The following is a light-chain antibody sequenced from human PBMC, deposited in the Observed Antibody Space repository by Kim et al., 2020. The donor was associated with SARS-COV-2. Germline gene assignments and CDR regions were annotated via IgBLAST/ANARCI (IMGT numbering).Light chain of an antibody. CDR1: QSVSSGY. V-gene: IGKV3-20*01. CDR3: QQYGGSPYT. J-gene: IGKJ2*01. Sequence: LSPGGRATLSCRASQSVSSGYLAWCKQKPGQAPRLLIYGASSRASGIPDRFSGSGSGTDFTLTISRLEPEDFAVYYCQQYGGSPYTFGQGTRLEI. CDR2: GAS.